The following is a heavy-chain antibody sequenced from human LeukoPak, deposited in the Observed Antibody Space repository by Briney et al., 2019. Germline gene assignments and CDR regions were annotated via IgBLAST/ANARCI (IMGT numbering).Heavy chain of an antibody. Sequence: GGSLRLSCAASGFTFSSYSMNWVRQAPGKGLEWVSSISSSSSYIYYADSVKGRFTISRDNAKNTLYLQMNGLRAEDTAVYYCARDKRYDSSGYDSWGQGTLVTVSS. CDR1: GFTFSSYS. V-gene: IGHV3-21*01. CDR3: ARDKRYDSSGYDS. CDR2: ISSSSSYI. J-gene: IGHJ4*02. D-gene: IGHD3-22*01.